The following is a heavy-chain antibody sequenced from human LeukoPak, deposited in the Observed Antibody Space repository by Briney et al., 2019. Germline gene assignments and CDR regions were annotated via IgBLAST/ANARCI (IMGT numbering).Heavy chain of an antibody. CDR2: ISGSSTII. J-gene: IGHJ4*02. Sequence: GGSLRLSCAASASTFSHYSMNSVRQAPGKGLEWVAYISGSSTIIYYADSVKGRFTVSRDNAKSSLYLQMNSLRAEDTAVYYCARDFLEDTQWGQGTLVTVSS. D-gene: IGHD2-15*01. CDR1: ASTFSHYS. V-gene: IGHV3-48*01. CDR3: ARDFLEDTQ.